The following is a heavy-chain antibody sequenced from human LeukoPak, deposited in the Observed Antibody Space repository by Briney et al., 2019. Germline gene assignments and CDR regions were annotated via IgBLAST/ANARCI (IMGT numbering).Heavy chain of an antibody. CDR1: QFTFSTYT. CDR3: AKDDSPGKEWLEVIDY. CDR2: ISGSGGST. J-gene: IGHJ4*02. V-gene: IGHV3-23*01. Sequence: PGGSLRLSCAASQFTFSTYTMNWVRQAPGKGLEWVSGISGSGGSTYFADSVKGRFTISRDNSKNTLYLQMNSLRAEDTAVYYCAKDDSPGKEWLEVIDYWGQGTLVTVSS. D-gene: IGHD3-3*01.